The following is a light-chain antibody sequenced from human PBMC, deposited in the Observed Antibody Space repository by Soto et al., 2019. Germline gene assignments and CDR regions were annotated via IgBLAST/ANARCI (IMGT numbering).Light chain of an antibody. CDR3: CSYAGYYTLV. J-gene: IGLJ2*01. CDR1: SSDVGGYNY. V-gene: IGLV2-11*01. Sequence: QSALTQPRSVSGSPGQSVTISCTGTSSDVGGYNYVSWYQQHPGKAPKVIIYAVSGRPSGVPDRFSGSKSSNTASLTISGLQADDEADYYCCSYAGYYTLVFGGGTKVTVL. CDR2: AVS.